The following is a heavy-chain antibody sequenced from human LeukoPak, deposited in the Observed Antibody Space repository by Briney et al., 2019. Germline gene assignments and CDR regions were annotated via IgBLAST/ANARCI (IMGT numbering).Heavy chain of an antibody. CDR3: AKDRQLVY. Sequence: GGSLRLSCAASGFTFSSYGMHWVRQAPGKGLEWVAVISYDGSNKYYADSVRGRFTISRDNSKNTLYLQMNSLRAEDTAVYYCAKDRQLVYWGQGTLVTVSS. CDR2: ISYDGSNK. J-gene: IGHJ4*02. D-gene: IGHD6-13*01. CDR1: GFTFSSYG. V-gene: IGHV3-30*18.